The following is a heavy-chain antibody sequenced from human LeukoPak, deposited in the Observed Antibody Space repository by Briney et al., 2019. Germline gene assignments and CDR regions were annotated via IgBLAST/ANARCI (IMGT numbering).Heavy chain of an antibody. CDR2: IIPILGVA. V-gene: IGHV1-69*04. CDR3: AREDPTKSGYYFYAFDI. D-gene: IGHD3-22*01. CDR1: GGTFSNYA. J-gene: IGHJ3*02. Sequence: SVKVSCKASGGTFSNYAINWVRQAPGQGLEWMGRIIPILGVANYAQKFQGRVTTNADKSTNTAYMELSSLRSEDTAVYYCAREDPTKSGYYFYAFDIWGQGTMVTVSS.